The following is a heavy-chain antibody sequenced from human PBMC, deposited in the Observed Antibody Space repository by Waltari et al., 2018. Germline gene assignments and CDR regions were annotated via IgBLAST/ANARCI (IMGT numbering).Heavy chain of an antibody. CDR2: IYYSGST. D-gene: IGHD6-19*01. CDR3: ATKRESSASGFDY. V-gene: IGHV4-39*01. CDR1: AGSISSSRYY. Sequence: QLQLQESGPGLVKPSETLSFTCTVSAGSISSSRYYWGWIRQPPGKGLEWIGSIYYSGSTYYNPSLKSRVTISVDTSKNQFSLKLSSVTAADTAVYYCATKRESSASGFDYWGQGTLVTVSS. J-gene: IGHJ4*02.